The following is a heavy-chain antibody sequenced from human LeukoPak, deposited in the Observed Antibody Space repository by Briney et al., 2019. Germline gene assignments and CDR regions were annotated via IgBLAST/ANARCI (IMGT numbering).Heavy chain of an antibody. CDR2: IYHSGST. D-gene: IGHD6-6*01. CDR1: GGSISSSNW. CDR3: ARDQYSSSSYYMDV. Sequence: SGTLSLTCAVSGGSISSSNWWSWVRQPPGKGLEWIGYIYHSGSTYYNPSLKSRVTISVDRSKNQFSLKLSSVTAADTAVYYCARDQYSSSSYYMDVWGKGTTVTVSS. V-gene: IGHV4-4*02. J-gene: IGHJ6*03.